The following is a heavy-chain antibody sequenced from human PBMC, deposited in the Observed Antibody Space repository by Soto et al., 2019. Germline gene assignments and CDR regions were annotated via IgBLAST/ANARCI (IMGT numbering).Heavy chain of an antibody. V-gene: IGHV1-3*01. CDR3: ARDLDYGDYVHYFDY. CDR2: INAGNGNT. D-gene: IGHD4-17*01. J-gene: IGHJ4*02. Sequence: ASVKVSCNASGYTFTSYAMHCVRQAPGQRLEWMGWINAGNGNTKYSQKLQGRVTITRDTSASTAYMELSSLRSEDTAVYYCARDLDYGDYVHYFDYWGQGTLVTVSS. CDR1: GYTFTSYA.